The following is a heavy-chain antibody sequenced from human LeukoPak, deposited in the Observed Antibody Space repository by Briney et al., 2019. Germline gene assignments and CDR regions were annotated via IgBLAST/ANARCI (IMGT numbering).Heavy chain of an antibody. D-gene: IGHD2-15*01. CDR3: AREPVGGVVAEGYFDY. V-gene: IGHV3-53*01. CDR2: IYSGGST. J-gene: IGHJ4*02. CDR1: GVTVSSNY. Sequence: GGSLRLSCAASGVTVSSNYMSWVRQAPGKGLEWVSVIYSGGSTYYAVSVKGRFTISRDNSKNTLYLQMNSLRAEDTAVYYCAREPVGGVVAEGYFDYWGQGTLVTVSS.